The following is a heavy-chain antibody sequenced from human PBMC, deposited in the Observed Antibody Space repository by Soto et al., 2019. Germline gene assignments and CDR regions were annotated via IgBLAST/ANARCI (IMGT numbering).Heavy chain of an antibody. D-gene: IGHD3-10*01. Sequence: QVQLQESGPGLVRPSQTLSLSCTVSGGSIRNSANHWSWIRQHPGEGLEWIGYIYYSGGTYYSPSLKGRVTMSIDASKNQFSLKLSSVTAADTAVYYCAKGVRGVPNWFDPWGQGTLVTVSS. CDR3: AKGVRGVPNWFDP. J-gene: IGHJ5*02. CDR2: IYYSGGT. CDR1: GGSIRNSANH. V-gene: IGHV4-31*03.